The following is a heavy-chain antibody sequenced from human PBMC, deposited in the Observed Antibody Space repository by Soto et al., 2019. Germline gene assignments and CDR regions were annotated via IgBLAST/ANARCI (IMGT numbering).Heavy chain of an antibody. V-gene: IGHV3-21*01. CDR3: AREPEGIAAALDY. CDR1: GFTFRTYG. J-gene: IGHJ4*02. Sequence: GSLRLSCAASGFTFRTYGMNWVRRAPGGGLEWVASISSSGSFIYYADSVKGRFTISRDDAEKSLYLQMNSLRAEDTALYYCAREPEGIAAALDYWGRGTLVTVSS. CDR2: ISSSGSFI. D-gene: IGHD6-13*01.